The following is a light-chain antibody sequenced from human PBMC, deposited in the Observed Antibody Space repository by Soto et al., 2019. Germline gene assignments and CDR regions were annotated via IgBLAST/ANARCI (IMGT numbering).Light chain of an antibody. CDR1: KAIGSS. Sequence: DIQLTQSPSSLSASVGDSVNITCRASKAIGSSFAWYQQKPGKVPEVLIYGASTLQNGVPSRFSGSGSGTDFTLTISSLQPEDSASYYCQQYYNSVLTFGGGTKVDIK. V-gene: IGKV1-9*01. J-gene: IGKJ4*01. CDR3: QQYYNSVLT. CDR2: GAS.